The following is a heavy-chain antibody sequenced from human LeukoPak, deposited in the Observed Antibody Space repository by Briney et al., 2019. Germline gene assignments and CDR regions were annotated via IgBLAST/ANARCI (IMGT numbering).Heavy chain of an antibody. D-gene: IGHD3-16*01. CDR1: GGPISRYY. V-gene: IGHV4-59*01. Sequence: PSETLSLACTVSGGPISRYYWSWIRQSPGTGLEWIGYIYYSGSTNYNPSLKSRVTISVDTSKNQFSLKLSSVTAADTAVYYCAKDRGAQRGALDYWGQGTLVTVSS. CDR2: IYYSGST. CDR3: AKDRGAQRGALDY. J-gene: IGHJ4*02.